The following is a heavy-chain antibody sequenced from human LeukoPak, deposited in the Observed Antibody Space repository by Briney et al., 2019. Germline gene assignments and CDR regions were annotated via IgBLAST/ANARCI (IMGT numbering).Heavy chain of an antibody. CDR3: ASVTTVTTNYYYYMDV. CDR1: GFTFDDYG. V-gene: IGHV3-20*04. CDR2: INWNGDST. J-gene: IGHJ6*03. D-gene: IGHD4-17*01. Sequence: GGSLRLSCAASGFTFDDYGMSWVRQGPGKGLEWVSGINWNGDSTGYADSVKGRFTISRDNAKNSLYLQMNSLRAEDTAVYYCASVTTVTTNYYYYMDVWGKGTTVTVSS.